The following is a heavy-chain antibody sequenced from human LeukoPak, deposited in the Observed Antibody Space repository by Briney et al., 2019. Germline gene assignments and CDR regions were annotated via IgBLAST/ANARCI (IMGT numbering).Heavy chain of an antibody. CDR3: ATLWFGELVLDY. CDR1: GYTFTSYA. V-gene: IGHV1-3*01. D-gene: IGHD3-10*01. CDR2: INAGNGNT. Sequence: ASVKVSCTASGYTFTSYAMHWVRQAPGQRLEWMGWINAGNGNTKYSQKFQGRVTITRDTSASTAYMELSSLRSEDTAVYYCATLWFGELVLDYWGQGTLVTVSS. J-gene: IGHJ4*02.